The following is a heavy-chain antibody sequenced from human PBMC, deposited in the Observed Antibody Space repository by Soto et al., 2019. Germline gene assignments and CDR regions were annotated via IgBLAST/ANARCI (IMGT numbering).Heavy chain of an antibody. D-gene: IGHD6-6*01. CDR2: IYYSGST. J-gene: IGHJ3*02. CDR3: ARAHIAARVGDAFDI. CDR1: GGSISSGGYY. Sequence: SPETLSLTCTVSGGSISSGGYYWSWIRQHPGKGLEWIGYIYYSGSTYYNPSLKSRVTISVDTSKNQFSLKLSSVTAADTAVYYCARAHIAARVGDAFDIWGQGTMVTVS. V-gene: IGHV4-31*03.